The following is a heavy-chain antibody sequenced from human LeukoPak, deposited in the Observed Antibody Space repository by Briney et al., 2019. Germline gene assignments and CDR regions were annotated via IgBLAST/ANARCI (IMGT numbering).Heavy chain of an antibody. CDR2: ISGSGGST. Sequence: PGGSMRLSCAASGFTFSSSAMTWVRQAPGKGLEWVSAISGSGGSTYYADSVKGRFTISRDNSKNTLYLQMNSLRAEDTAVYYCAKDRAVTTFTDYFDYWGQGTLVTVSS. D-gene: IGHD4-17*01. J-gene: IGHJ4*02. CDR3: AKDRAVTTFTDYFDY. V-gene: IGHV3-23*01. CDR1: GFTFSSSA.